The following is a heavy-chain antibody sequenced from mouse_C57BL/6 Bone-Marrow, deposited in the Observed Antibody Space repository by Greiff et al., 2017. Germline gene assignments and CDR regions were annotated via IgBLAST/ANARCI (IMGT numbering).Heavy chain of an antibody. J-gene: IGHJ4*01. CDR3: ASSRGCYYAMDY. V-gene: IGHV1-64*01. Sequence: QVQLQQPGAELVKPGASVKLSCKASGYTFTSYWMHWVKQRPGQGLEWIGMIHPNSGSTNYNEKFKSKATLTVDKSSSTAYMQLSSLTSEASAVYDCASSRGCYYAMDYWGQGTSVTVSS. CDR1: GYTFTSYW. CDR2: IHPNSGST.